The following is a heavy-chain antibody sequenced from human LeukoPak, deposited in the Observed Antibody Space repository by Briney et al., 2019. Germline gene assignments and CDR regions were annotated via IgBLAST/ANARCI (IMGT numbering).Heavy chain of an antibody. V-gene: IGHV4-31*11. CDR1: GGSISSADFY. Sequence: SETLSLTCAVSGGSISSADFYWSWIRQHPGKGLEWIGFIYYSGSAYYNPSLKSRVSISIDTSKNQFSLTLNSVTAADTAVYYCARGSDFFDYWGQGALVTVSS. CDR3: ARGSDFFDY. J-gene: IGHJ4*02. CDR2: IYYSGSA.